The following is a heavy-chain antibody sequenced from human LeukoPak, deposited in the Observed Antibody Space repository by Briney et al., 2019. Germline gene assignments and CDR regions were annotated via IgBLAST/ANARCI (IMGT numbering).Heavy chain of an antibody. CDR2: IYQSGST. D-gene: IGHD5-18*01. J-gene: IGHJ4*02. CDR3: ARGDTAMHMDY. Sequence: SETLSLTCAVSAVSISNGGYSWSWIRQPPGKGLEWIGYIYQSGSTNYNPSLKSRVTMSVDTSKNQFSLKLSSVTAADTAVYYCARGDTAMHMDYWGQGTLVTVSS. CDR1: AVSISNGGYS. V-gene: IGHV4-30-2*01.